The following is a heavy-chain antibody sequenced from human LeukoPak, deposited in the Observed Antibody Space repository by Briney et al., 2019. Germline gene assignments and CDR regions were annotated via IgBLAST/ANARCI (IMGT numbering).Heavy chain of an antibody. V-gene: IGHV1-69*04. CDR2: IIPILGIA. J-gene: IGHJ4*02. D-gene: IGHD1-7*01. Sequence: ASVKVSCKASGGTFSSYTISWVRQAPGQGLEWMGRIIPILGIANYAQKFQGRVTITADKSTSTVYMELSSLRSEDTAVYYCAREKTGTKYYFDYWGQGTLVTVSS. CDR1: GGTFSSYT. CDR3: AREKTGTKYYFDY.